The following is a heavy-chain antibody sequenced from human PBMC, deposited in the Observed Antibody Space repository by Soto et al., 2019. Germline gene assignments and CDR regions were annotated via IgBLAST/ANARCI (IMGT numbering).Heavy chain of an antibody. J-gene: IGHJ6*02. CDR1: GDSVASNSAA. Sequence: SQTLSLTCAISGDSVASNSAAWNWIRQSPSRGLGWLGRTYYRSKWYTDYAESVKSRITINPDTSKNQVSLQLKSVTPEDTAVYFCVKMVEVTDNYYYNDMDVWGQGTTVTVSS. CDR2: TYYRSKWYT. D-gene: IGHD2-21*02. V-gene: IGHV6-1*01. CDR3: VKMVEVTDNYYYNDMDV.